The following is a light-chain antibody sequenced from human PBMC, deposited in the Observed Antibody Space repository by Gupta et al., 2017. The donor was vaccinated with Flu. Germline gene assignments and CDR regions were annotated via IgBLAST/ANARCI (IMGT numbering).Light chain of an antibody. V-gene: IGLV3-21*02. CDR1: NLGSNS. CDR3: QVWDPNNDYV. J-gene: IGLJ1*01. Sequence: SYVLPQPPSVSVAPGQTARISCGRNNLGSNSVHWYQQKPGQAPVLVIYDDNNRPSGIPERFSGSNSRSSATLTISRVEAGDEADYYCQVWDPNNDYVFGTGTKVTVL. CDR2: DDN.